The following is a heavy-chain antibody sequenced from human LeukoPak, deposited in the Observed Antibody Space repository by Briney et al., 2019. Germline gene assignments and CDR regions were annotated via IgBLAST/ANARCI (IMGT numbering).Heavy chain of an antibody. Sequence: SETLSLTCAVSGVSISSSEWWIWVRPPPGQGLEWIGEIHRAVRTRYNPSLKSRVTISMDYSKNQFSLKLTSVTAADTAIYYCGKTDIYFNPIDYWGPGSLVTVSS. D-gene: IGHD3-9*01. CDR2: IHRAVRT. V-gene: IGHV4-4*02. J-gene: IGHJ4*02. CDR1: GVSISSSEW. CDR3: GKTDIYFNPIDY.